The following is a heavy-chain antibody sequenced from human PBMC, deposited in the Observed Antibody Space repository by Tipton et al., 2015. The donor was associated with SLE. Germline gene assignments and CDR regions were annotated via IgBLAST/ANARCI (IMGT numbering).Heavy chain of an antibody. CDR2: INHSGST. D-gene: IGHD6-6*01. CDR1: GGSFSGYY. CDR3: ARGRPQDY. J-gene: IGHJ4*02. Sequence: TLSLTCAVYGGSFSGYYWSWIRQPPGKGLEWIGEINHSGSTNYNPSLKSRVTISVDTSKNQFSLKLSSVTVADTAVYYCARGRPQDYWGQGTLVTVSS. V-gene: IGHV4-34*01.